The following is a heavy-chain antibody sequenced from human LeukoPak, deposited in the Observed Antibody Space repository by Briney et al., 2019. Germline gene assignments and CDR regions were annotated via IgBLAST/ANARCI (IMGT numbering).Heavy chain of an antibody. Sequence: GGSLRLSCAASGFTFDDYAMHWVRQAPGKGLEWVSLISGDGTSTNYADSVKGRFTISRDNSKNSLYLQMNSLRTEDSALYYCAKDRNKNYYYYMDVWGKGTTVTVSS. J-gene: IGHJ6*03. V-gene: IGHV3-43*02. CDR2: ISGDGTST. CDR1: GFTFDDYA. CDR3: AKDRNKNYYYYMDV.